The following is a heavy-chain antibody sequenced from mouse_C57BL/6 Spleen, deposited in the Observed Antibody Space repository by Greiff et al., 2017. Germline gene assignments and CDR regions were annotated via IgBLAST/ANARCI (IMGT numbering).Heavy chain of an antibody. CDR2: IYPGSGNT. CDR3: ARGTMVTVFDY. V-gene: IGHV1-66*01. D-gene: IGHD2-2*01. J-gene: IGHJ2*01. CDR1: GYSFTSYY. Sequence: QVQLQQSGPELVKPGASVKISCKASGYSFTSYYIHWVKQRPGQGLEWIGWIYPGSGNTKYNEKFKGKATLTADTSSSTAYMQLSSLTSEDSAVYYCARGTMVTVFDYWGQGTTLTVSS.